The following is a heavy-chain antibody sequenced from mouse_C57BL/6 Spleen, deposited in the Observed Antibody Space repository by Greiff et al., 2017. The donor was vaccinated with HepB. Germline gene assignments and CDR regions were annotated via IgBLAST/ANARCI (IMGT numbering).Heavy chain of an antibody. J-gene: IGHJ2*01. CDR1: GYTFTSYW. V-gene: IGHV1-55*01. Sequence: QVQLKQPGAELVKPGASVKMSCKASGYTFTSYWITWVKQRPGQGLEWIGDIYPGSGSTNYNEKFKSKATLTVDTSSSTAYMQLSSLTSEDSAVYYCARGALYGSSPFYFDYWGQGTTLTVSS. CDR3: ARGALYGSSPFYFDY. D-gene: IGHD1-1*01. CDR2: IYPGSGST.